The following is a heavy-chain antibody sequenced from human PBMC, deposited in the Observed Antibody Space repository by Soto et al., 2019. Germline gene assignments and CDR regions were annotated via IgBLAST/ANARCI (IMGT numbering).Heavy chain of an antibody. V-gene: IGHV3-23*01. CDR1: GFTFTSYA. CDR3: ARHSGYGVLGDD. D-gene: IGHD5-12*01. CDR2: ISGSGGST. Sequence: EVQLLESGGGLVQPGGSLRLSCAASGFTFTSYAMSWVRQAPGKGLEWVSAISGSGGSTYYADSVKGRFTISRDNSKNTLYLKMNSLRAEDTDVYYCARHSGYGVLGDDWGQGTLVTVSS. J-gene: IGHJ4*02.